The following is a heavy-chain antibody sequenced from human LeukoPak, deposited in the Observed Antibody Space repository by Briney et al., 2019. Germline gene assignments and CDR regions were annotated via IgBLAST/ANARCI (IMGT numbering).Heavy chain of an antibody. CDR2: INPVSGDT. Sequence: ASVKVSCKPSGYTFTDSFMHWVRQAPGQGPEWMGWINPVSGDTKFAQRFQGRITLTRDTSMSTAYMELSTLRSDDTAVYYCARDSSSSYVNAFDIWGQGTMVTVSS. CDR3: ARDSSSSYVNAFDI. D-gene: IGHD6-13*01. CDR1: GYTFTDSF. V-gene: IGHV1-2*02. J-gene: IGHJ3*02.